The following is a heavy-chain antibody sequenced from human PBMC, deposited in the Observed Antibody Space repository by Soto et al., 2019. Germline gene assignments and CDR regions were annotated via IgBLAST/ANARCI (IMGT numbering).Heavy chain of an antibody. CDR2: ISYDGSNK. Sequence: TGGSLRLSCAASGFTFSSYAMHWVRQAPGKGLEWVAVISYDGSNKYYADSVKGRFTISRDNSKNTLYLQMNSLRAEDTAVYYCARLIFGVAEMGWFDPWGQGTLVTVSS. CDR3: ARLIFGVAEMGWFDP. J-gene: IGHJ5*02. D-gene: IGHD3-3*01. V-gene: IGHV3-30-3*01. CDR1: GFTFSSYA.